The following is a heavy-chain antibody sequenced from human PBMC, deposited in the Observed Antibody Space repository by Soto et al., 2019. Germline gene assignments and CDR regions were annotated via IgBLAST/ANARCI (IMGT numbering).Heavy chain of an antibody. V-gene: IGHV3-21*01. CDR2: ISSSSSYI. Sequence: EVQLVESGGGLVQPGGSLRLSCAASGFTFSSYSMNWVRQAPGKGLEWVSSISSSSSYIYYADSVKGRFTISRDNAKNSLYLQMNSLRAEDTAVYYCARDVSIYYDFWSGYFDIWGQGTMVTVSS. CDR1: GFTFSSYS. D-gene: IGHD3-3*01. CDR3: ARDVSIYYDFWSGYFDI. J-gene: IGHJ3*02.